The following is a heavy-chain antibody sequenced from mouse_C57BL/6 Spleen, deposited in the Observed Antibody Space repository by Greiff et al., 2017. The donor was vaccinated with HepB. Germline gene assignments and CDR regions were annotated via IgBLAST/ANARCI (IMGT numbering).Heavy chain of an antibody. Sequence: EESGPGLVKPSQSLSLTCSVTGYSITSGYYWNWIRQFPGNKLEWMGYISYDGSNNYNPSLKNRISITRDTSKNQFFLKLNSVTTEDTATYYCARNDGSWYFDVWGTGTTVTVSS. D-gene: IGHD2-3*01. V-gene: IGHV3-6*01. J-gene: IGHJ1*03. CDR1: GYSITSGYY. CDR2: ISYDGSN. CDR3: ARNDGSWYFDV.